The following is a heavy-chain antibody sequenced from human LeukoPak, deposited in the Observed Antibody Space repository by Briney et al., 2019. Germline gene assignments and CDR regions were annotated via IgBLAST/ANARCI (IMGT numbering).Heavy chain of an antibody. J-gene: IGHJ4*02. D-gene: IGHD4-17*01. Sequence: GGCLRLSCAASGFTFTGHAMTWVRQAPGKGLEWVAVISGSGGTTYYADSVKGRFIISRDNSKNTLYLQTNSLTGADTALYYCAKDRYGDYSFEHWGQGALVAVSS. CDR3: AKDRYGDYSFEH. CDR1: GFTFTGHA. V-gene: IGHV3-23*01. CDR2: ISGSGGTT.